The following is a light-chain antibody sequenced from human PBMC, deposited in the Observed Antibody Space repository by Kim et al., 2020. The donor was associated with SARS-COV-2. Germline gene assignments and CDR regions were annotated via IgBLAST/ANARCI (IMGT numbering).Light chain of an antibody. CDR1: QSVRSY. CDR2: DAS. CDR3: QQRSKWPPYT. Sequence: EIEMTQSPATLSVSLGERVTLTCRASQSVRSYLAWYQQKPGQAPRLLIYDASNLATGIPSRFSGSGSGTDFTLTISSLEPEDFAVYYCQQRSKWPPYTFGQGTKLEI. V-gene: IGKV3-11*01. J-gene: IGKJ2*01.